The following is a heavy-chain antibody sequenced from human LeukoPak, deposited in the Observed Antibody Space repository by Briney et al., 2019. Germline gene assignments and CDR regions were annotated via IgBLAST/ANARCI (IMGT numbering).Heavy chain of an antibody. D-gene: IGHD3-22*01. Sequence: ASVKVSCKTSGYTFTTYGISWVRQAPGQGLEWMGWISAYNGNTNYAQKLQGRVTMTTDASTSKAYMELRSLRSDDTAVYYCARDRGNYDSSDPLDYWGQGTLVTVSS. J-gene: IGHJ4*02. V-gene: IGHV1-18*01. CDR3: ARDRGNYDSSDPLDY. CDR1: GYTFTTYG. CDR2: ISAYNGNT.